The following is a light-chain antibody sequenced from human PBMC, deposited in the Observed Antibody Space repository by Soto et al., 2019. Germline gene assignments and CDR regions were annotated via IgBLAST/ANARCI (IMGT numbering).Light chain of an antibody. CDR1: QSVSGSY. J-gene: IGKJ1*01. CDR2: GAS. CDR3: QQYGSSPWT. Sequence: EIVLTQSPGTLSLSPGERATLSCRASQSVSGSYLAWYQHKPGQAPRLLIYGASSRATGIADRFSGSGSGTDFTLTISRLEPEDFAVYYCQQYGSSPWTFGQGTKVDIK. V-gene: IGKV3-20*01.